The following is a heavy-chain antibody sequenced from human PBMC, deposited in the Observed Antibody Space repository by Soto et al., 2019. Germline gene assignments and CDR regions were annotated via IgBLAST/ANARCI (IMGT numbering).Heavy chain of an antibody. CDR1: GGSFSGYY. J-gene: IGHJ6*02. CDR3: AKRGSGMDV. D-gene: IGHD3-16*01. V-gene: IGHV4-34*01. Sequence: SETLSLTCAVYGGSFSGYYWSWIRQPPGKGLEWIGEISHTGSTSYNPSLKSRVTISVDTSKNQFPLKLYSVTAADTAVYYCAKRGSGMDVWRQGTTVTVSS. CDR2: ISHTGST.